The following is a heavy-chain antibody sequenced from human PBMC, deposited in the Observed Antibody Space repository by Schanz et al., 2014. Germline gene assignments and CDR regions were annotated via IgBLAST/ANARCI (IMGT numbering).Heavy chain of an antibody. CDR3: VAAQSDYGEFELDY. Sequence: EVQLVESGGGLIQPGGSLRLSCAVSGFTVSSNYMSWVRQAPGKGLEWVSTVYMSAASTRYADSVKGRFIISRDSSKNTLFLQMDSLRGDDAALYYCVAAQSDYGEFELDYWGQGTLVTVSS. CDR1: GFTVSSNY. D-gene: IGHD4-17*01. V-gene: IGHV3-66*03. J-gene: IGHJ4*02. CDR2: VYMSAAST.